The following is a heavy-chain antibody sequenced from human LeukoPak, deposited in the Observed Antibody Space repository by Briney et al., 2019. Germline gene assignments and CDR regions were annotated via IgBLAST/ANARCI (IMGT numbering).Heavy chain of an antibody. Sequence: PGGSLRLSCAASGFTFSSFAMNWVRQAPGKGLEWVSYISSSSSTIYYADSVKGRFTISRDNAKNSLYLQMNSLRDEDTAVYYCASAITMIVVPEDYWGQGTLVTVSS. D-gene: IGHD3-22*01. V-gene: IGHV3-48*02. CDR2: ISSSSSTI. CDR1: GFTFSSFA. J-gene: IGHJ4*02. CDR3: ASAITMIVVPEDY.